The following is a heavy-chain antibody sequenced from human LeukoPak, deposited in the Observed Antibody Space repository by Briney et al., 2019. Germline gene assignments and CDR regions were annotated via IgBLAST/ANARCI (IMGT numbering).Heavy chain of an antibody. J-gene: IGHJ4*02. CDR1: GFTFSSYS. CDR3: ARGIMITFGGVIASNLLDY. CDR2: ISSSSSTI. D-gene: IGHD3-16*02. V-gene: IGHV3-48*01. Sequence: PGGSLRLSCAASGFTFSSYSMNWVRQAPGKGLEWVSYISSSSSTIYYADSVKGRFTISRDNAKNSLYLQMNSLRAEDTAVYYCARGIMITFGGVIASNLLDYWGQGTLVTVSS.